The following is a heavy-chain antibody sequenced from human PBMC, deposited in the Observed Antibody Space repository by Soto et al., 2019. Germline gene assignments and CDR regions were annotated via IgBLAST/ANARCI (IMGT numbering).Heavy chain of an antibody. CDR1: GFMFSSHG. J-gene: IGHJ4*02. Sequence: ESGGGVVPPGRSLRLSCAASGFMFSSHGMHWIRQAPGKGLEWVAVIWYDGSNKYYADSVKGRFIISRDNSKNTLHLQMNSLRVEDTAVYYCGPDTLDYWGQGTLVTVSS. CDR2: IWYDGSNK. CDR3: GPDTLDY. V-gene: IGHV3-33*01.